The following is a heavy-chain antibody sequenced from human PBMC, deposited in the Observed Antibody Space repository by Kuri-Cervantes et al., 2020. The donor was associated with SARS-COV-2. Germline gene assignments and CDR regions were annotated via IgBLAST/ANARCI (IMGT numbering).Heavy chain of an antibody. CDR2: ISGSGGST. Sequence: GESLKISCAASGFTVSSNYMRWVRQAPGKGLEWVSAISGSGGSTYYADSVKVRFTISRDNSKNTLYLQMNSLRAEDTAVYYCAKVKEAFDYWGQGTLVTVSS. CDR1: GFTVSSNY. J-gene: IGHJ4*02. CDR3: AKVKEAFDY. V-gene: IGHV3-23*01.